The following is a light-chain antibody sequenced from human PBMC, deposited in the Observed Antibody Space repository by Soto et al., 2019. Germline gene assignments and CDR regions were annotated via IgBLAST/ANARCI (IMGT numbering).Light chain of an antibody. CDR3: QQYNNWPRT. Sequence: VLTQSPATLSLSPGERATLSCRASQSVGSDLVWYRQKPGQAPRLLIYGASNRATGVPDRFSGSGSGTVFTLTISSLQSEDFAVYYCQQYNNWPRTFGQGTKVDIK. CDR2: GAS. J-gene: IGKJ1*01. CDR1: QSVGSD. V-gene: IGKV3-15*01.